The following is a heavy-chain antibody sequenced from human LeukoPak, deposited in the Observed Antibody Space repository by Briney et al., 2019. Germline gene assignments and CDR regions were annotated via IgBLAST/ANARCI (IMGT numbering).Heavy chain of an antibody. Sequence: PSETLSLTCIVSGGSISSYYWTWIRQPPGKGLEWIGYIYYNGSTNYNPSLKSRVTISVDTSKNQFSLKLNSVTAADTAVYSCARQSRGIAVAGLDYWGQGILVTVSS. V-gene: IGHV4-59*08. CDR2: IYYNGST. CDR3: ARQSRGIAVAGLDY. CDR1: GGSISSYY. J-gene: IGHJ4*02. D-gene: IGHD6-19*01.